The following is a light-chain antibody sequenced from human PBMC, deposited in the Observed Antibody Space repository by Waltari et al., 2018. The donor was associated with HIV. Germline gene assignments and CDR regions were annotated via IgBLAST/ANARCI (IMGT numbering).Light chain of an antibody. V-gene: IGLV1-40*01. CDR2: GNS. Sequence: QSVLTQPPSVSGAPGQRVTISCPGSSSNIGAGYDVHWYHQLPGTAPKLLIYGNSNRPSGVPDRFSGSKSGTSASLAITGLQAEDEADYYCQSYDSSLSGSVFGGGTKLTVL. J-gene: IGLJ2*01. CDR3: QSYDSSLSGSV. CDR1: SSNIGAGYD.